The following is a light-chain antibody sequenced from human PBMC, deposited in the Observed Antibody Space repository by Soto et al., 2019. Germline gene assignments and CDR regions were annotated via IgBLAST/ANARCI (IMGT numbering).Light chain of an antibody. V-gene: IGKV1-5*01. CDR3: QQYNSYST. CDR2: DAS. Sequence: DIQMTQSPSSLSTSVGDRVTITCRASQGISTFLNWYQPKPGKAPKLLIYDASSLESGVPSRFSGSGSGTEFTLTISSLQPEDFATDDCQQYNSYSTFGQGTKVDIK. J-gene: IGKJ1*01. CDR1: QGISTF.